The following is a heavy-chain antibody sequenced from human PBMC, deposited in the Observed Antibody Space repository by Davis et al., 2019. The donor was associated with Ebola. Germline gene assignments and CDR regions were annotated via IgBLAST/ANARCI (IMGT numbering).Heavy chain of an antibody. D-gene: IGHD3-3*01. Sequence: GESLKISCAASGFTFSDYYMSWIRQAPGKGLEWVSYISSSGSSTYYADSVKGRFTISRDNAKNTLYLQMNSLRAEDTAVYYCARDISSYDFWSGYRYYYYGMDVWGQGTTVTVSS. J-gene: IGHJ6*02. CDR3: ARDISSYDFWSGYRYYYYGMDV. CDR1: GFTFSDYY. CDR2: ISSSGSST. V-gene: IGHV3-11*04.